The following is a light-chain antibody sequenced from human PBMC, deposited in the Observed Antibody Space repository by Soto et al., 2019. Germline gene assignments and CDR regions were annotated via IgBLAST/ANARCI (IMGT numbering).Light chain of an antibody. Sequence: DIQRTQSPSTLSGSVGDKVTITCRASQSISNWLAWHQQKPGKVPKILIYKASSLESGVPSRFSGSGSGTELTLTISSLQPEDFATYYCQKYNGYRWTCGQGTKVDI. CDR3: QKYNGYRWT. V-gene: IGKV1-5*03. CDR2: KAS. J-gene: IGKJ1*01. CDR1: QSISNW.